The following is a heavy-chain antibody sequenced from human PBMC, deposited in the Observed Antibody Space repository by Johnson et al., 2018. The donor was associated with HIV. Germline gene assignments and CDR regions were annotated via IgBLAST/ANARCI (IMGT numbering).Heavy chain of an antibody. CDR3: ARDRGLPGVEEAGNAFDI. CDR1: GFTFSSYA. CDR2: ISYDGSNK. V-gene: IGHV3-30-3*01. D-gene: IGHD6-13*01. J-gene: IGHJ3*02. Sequence: QVQLVESGGGVVQAGRSLRLSCAASGFTFSSYAMHWVRQAPGKGLEWVAIISYDGSNKYYADSVKGRFTISRDNSKNTLYLQMNSLRAEDTAVYYCARDRGLPGVEEAGNAFDIWGQGTLVTVSS.